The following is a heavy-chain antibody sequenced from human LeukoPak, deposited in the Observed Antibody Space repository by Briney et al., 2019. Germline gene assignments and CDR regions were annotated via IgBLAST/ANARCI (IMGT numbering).Heavy chain of an antibody. CDR2: IIPIFGTA. CDR3: ARGGPMTPIPGGGIFD. D-gene: IGHD1-26*01. J-gene: IGHJ4*02. CDR1: GGTFSSYA. V-gene: IGHV1-69*05. Sequence: SVKVSCKASGGTFSSYAISWVRQAPGQGLEWMGGIIPIFGTANYAQKFQGRVTITTDESASTAYMELSSLRSEDTAVYYCARGGPMTPIPGGGIFDWGQGTLVTVSS.